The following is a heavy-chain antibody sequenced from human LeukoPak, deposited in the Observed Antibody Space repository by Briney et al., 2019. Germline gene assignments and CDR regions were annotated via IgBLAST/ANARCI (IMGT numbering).Heavy chain of an antibody. CDR1: SGSITTSSHY. J-gene: IGHJ6*02. V-gene: IGHV4-39*07. CDR2: IVYSGTT. CDR3: VRLNYRYGMDV. Sequence: SETLSLTCNVSSGSITTSSHYWGWIRQSPGKKLKWIGSIVYSGTTFYNPSLKSRVIISIDTSKSQFSLRLSSVTAADTALYYCVRLNYRYGMDVWGQGTTVTVSS. D-gene: IGHD5-24*01.